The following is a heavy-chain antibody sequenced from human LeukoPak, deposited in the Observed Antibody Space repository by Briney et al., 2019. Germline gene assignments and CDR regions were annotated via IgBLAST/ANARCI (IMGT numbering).Heavy chain of an antibody. CDR2: ISSSSSYI. D-gene: IGHD6-13*01. CDR3: AGGIAVATVDY. Sequence: GGSLRLSCVASGFNLNHFEIHWVRQAPGKGLEWVSSISSSSSYIYYADSAKGRFTISRDNAKNSLYLQMNSLRAEDTAVYYCAGGIAVATVDYWGQGTLVTVSS. CDR1: GFNLNHFE. V-gene: IGHV3-21*01. J-gene: IGHJ4*02.